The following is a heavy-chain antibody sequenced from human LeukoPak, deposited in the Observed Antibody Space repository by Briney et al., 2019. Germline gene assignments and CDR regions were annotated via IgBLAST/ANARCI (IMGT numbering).Heavy chain of an antibody. D-gene: IGHD2/OR15-2a*01. V-gene: IGHV4-59*08. CDR1: GGSIRSYY. J-gene: IGHJ4*02. CDR3: ARLSGLGSV. Sequence: SETLSLTCTVSGGSIRSYYWSWIRQPPGKGLEWIGYIYYSGSTNYNPSLKSRVTISADTSKNQFSLKLSSVTAADTAVYYCARLSGLGSVWGQGTLVTVSS. CDR2: IYYSGST.